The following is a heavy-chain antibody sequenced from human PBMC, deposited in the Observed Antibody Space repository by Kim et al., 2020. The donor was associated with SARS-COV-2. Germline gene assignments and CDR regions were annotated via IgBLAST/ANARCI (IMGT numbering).Heavy chain of an antibody. J-gene: IGHJ5*02. CDR2: IYYSGST. V-gene: IGHV4-39*07. Sequence: SETLSLTCTVSGGSISSSSYYWGWIRQPPGKGLEWIGSIYYSGSTYYNPSLKSRVTISVDTSKNQFSLKLSSVTAADTAVYYCARVGDDSSGWYTSRAGFDPWGQGTLVTVSS. CDR3: ARVGDDSSGWYTSRAGFDP. D-gene: IGHD6-19*01. CDR1: GGSISSSSYY.